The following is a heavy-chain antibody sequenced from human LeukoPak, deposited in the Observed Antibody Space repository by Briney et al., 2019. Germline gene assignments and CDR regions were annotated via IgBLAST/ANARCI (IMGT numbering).Heavy chain of an antibody. CDR3: AKDSYYSSGWYIGDY. V-gene: IGHV3-23*01. J-gene: IGHJ4*02. Sequence: QPGGSLRLSCAASGFTFSSYAMSWVRQAPGKGLEWVSAISGSGGSTYYADSVKGRFTISRDNSKNTLYLQMNSLRAEDTAVYCCAKDSYYSSGWYIGDYWGQGTLVTVSS. CDR2: ISGSGGST. D-gene: IGHD6-19*01. CDR1: GFTFSSYA.